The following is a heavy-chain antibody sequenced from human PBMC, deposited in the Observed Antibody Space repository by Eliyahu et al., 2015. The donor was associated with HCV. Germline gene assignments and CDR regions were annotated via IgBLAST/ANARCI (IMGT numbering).Heavy chain of an antibody. J-gene: IGHJ5*02. CDR2: XTGSTGKS. D-gene: IGHD6-19*01. CDR3: AKHIEVAVIEGWFDP. V-gene: IGHV3-23*01. CDR1: GFXFRSYA. Sequence: EVQLLESGGGLVRPGGSXRLSCAASGFXFRSYAMSWVRQAPEKGLEWVAAXTGSTGKSYYADSVKGRFTITRDNSKDTLFLQMNSLRAEDTAVYYCAKHIEVAVIEGWFDPWGQGTLVTVSS.